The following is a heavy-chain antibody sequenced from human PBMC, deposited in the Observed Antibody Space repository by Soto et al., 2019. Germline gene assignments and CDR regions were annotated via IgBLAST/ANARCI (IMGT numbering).Heavy chain of an antibody. V-gene: IGHV3-7*01. D-gene: IGHD3-16*01. CDR1: GFTFSRYW. CDR2: NKQDGSEK. CDR3: ARGNDYIMDV. Sequence: AQLVESGGGLVQPGGSLRLPCAAAGFTFSRYWMSWVRQAPGKGLEWVANNKQDGSEKYYVDSVKARFTISRDNAKNLLYLQMNSLRDEDTAVYYCARGNDYIMDVWGKGTTVTVSS. J-gene: IGHJ6*04.